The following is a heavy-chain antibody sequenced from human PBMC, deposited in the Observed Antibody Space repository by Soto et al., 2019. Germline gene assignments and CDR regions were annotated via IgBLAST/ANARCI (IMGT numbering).Heavy chain of an antibody. CDR1: GYTFSNYA. J-gene: IGHJ6*02. V-gene: IGHV3-23*01. Sequence: EVQLLESGGGLVQPGGSLRLSCVASGYTFSNYAMSWVRQAPGKGLEWVSGISDSGGSTYHADSVKGRFTISRDNSENTLYLHMNSLRAEDTAVYYCAKDRLVLSYFYYGMDVWGQGTTVTVSS. CDR3: AKDRLVLSYFYYGMDV. CDR2: ISDSGGST. D-gene: IGHD2-21*02.